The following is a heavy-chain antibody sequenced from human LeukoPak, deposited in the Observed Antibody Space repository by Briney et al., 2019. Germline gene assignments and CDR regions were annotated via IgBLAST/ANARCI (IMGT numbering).Heavy chain of an antibody. V-gene: IGHV3-49*04. CDR2: IRSKTYGGTT. J-gene: IGHJ4*02. D-gene: IGHD5-12*01. CDR1: GFTFGDYA. CDR3: ARGGGYSGYGFFDY. Sequence: TGGSLRLSCAASGFTFGDYAMTWVRQAPGKGREWVGFIRSKTYGGTTEYAASMKGRFTISRDDSKSIAYLQMNSLKTEDTAVYYCARGGGYSGYGFFDYWGQGTLVTVSS.